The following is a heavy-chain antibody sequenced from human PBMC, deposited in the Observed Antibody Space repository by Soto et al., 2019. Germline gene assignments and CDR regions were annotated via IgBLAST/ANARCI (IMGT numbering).Heavy chain of an antibody. CDR3: ARDRFVVGAKAYFAY. J-gene: IGHJ4*02. CDR1: GYSFSSYG. CDR2: ISTYNGNT. Sequence: QVHLVQSGGEVKKPGASVKVSCKASGYSFSSYGGNWVRQAPGQGLEWMGWISTYNGNTNYAQQLQGRVTLTTDTSTNTAYMELRSLRSDDTAVYYCARDRFVVGAKAYFAYWGQGTLVTVSS. V-gene: IGHV1-18*01. D-gene: IGHD1-26*01.